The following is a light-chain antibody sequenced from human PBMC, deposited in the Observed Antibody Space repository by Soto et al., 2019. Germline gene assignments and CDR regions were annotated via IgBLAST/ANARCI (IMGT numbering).Light chain of an antibody. V-gene: IGKV3-20*01. CDR3: HQYGRSPPIT. J-gene: IGKJ5*01. CDR1: QTISSSY. Sequence: IVLTQSPGTLSLSPGERATLSCRASQTISSSYLAWYQQKPGQTPRLLIYGVSSRATGIPDRFSGSGSGTHFTLTIRRLEPEDFAVYYCHQYGRSPPITFGQGTQLEIK. CDR2: GVS.